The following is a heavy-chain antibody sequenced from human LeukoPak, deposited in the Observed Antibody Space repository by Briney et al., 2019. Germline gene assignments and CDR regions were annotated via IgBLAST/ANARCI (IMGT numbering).Heavy chain of an antibody. CDR2: MNPNSGNT. D-gene: IGHD2-15*01. Sequence: EASVKVSCKASGYTFTRYDINWVRQATGQGLEWMGWMNPNSGNTGYPQKFQGRVTMTRNTAMSTAYMELSSLRSVYTAVYYCARGVGAARDDRFDPWGQETLVTVSS. V-gene: IGHV1-8*01. J-gene: IGHJ5*02. CDR3: ARGVGAARDDRFDP. CDR1: GYTFTRYD.